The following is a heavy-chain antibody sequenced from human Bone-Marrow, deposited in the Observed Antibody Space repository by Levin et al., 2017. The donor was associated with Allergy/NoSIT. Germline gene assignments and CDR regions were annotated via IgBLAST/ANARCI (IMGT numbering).Heavy chain of an antibody. J-gene: IGHJ4*02. CDR3: ARGYFDWLLYSFDY. D-gene: IGHD3-9*01. V-gene: IGHV3-30-3*01. Sequence: PGGSLRLSCAASGFTFSSYAMHWVRQAPGKGLEWVAVISYDGSNKYYADSVKGRFTISRDNSKNTLYLQMNSLRAEDTAVYYCARGYFDWLLYSFDYWGQGTLVTVSS. CDR2: ISYDGSNK. CDR1: GFTFSSYA.